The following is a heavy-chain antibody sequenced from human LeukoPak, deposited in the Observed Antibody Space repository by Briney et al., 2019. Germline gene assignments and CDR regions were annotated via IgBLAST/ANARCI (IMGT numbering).Heavy chain of an antibody. CDR1: GGSISSSSYY. CDR3: ARLTELDLVDDDFDY. CDR2: IYYSGST. V-gene: IGHV4-39*01. D-gene: IGHD5-12*01. J-gene: IGHJ4*02. Sequence: SETLSLTCTVSGGSISSSSYYWGWIRQPPGKGLEWIGSIYYSGSTYYNPSLKSRVTISVDTSKNQFSLKLSSVTAADTAVYYCARLTELDLVDDDFDYWGQGTLVTVSS.